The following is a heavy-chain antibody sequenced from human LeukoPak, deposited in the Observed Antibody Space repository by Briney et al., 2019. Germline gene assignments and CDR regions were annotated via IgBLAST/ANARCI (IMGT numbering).Heavy chain of an antibody. CDR2: IYSGGST. D-gene: IGHD5-12*01. CDR1: GFTVSNNY. CDR3: AKDNKVGGYDPSPRYNWFDP. V-gene: IGHV3-53*01. Sequence: GGSLRLSCAASGFTVSNNYMNWVRQAPGKGLEWVSLIYSGGSTYYADSVKGRFTISRDNSKNTLYLQMNSLRAEDTAVYYCAKDNKVGGYDPSPRYNWFDPWGQGTLVTVSS. J-gene: IGHJ5*02.